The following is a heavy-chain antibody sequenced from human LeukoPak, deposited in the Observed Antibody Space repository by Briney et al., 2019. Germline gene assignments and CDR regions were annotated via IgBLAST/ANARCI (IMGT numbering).Heavy chain of an antibody. CDR2: VGHSGTT. D-gene: IGHD3-10*01. J-gene: IGHJ3*02. Sequence: PSETLSLTCAVYGGSLNDYLWSWIRQPPGQGLEWIGEVGHSGTTNYNPSLKSRVTISVDTSKNQFSLRLTSVTTADTAVYYCARELISSRAAFDTWGQGTVVTVSS. V-gene: IGHV4-34*01. CDR1: GGSLNDYL. CDR3: ARELISSRAAFDT.